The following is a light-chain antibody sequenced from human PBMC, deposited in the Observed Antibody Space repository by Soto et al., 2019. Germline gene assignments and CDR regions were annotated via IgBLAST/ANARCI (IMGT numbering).Light chain of an antibody. J-gene: IGKJ1*01. V-gene: IGKV1-39*01. CDR2: PAS. CDR1: QSISKH. Sequence: DIQLTQSPSSLSASVEDRVIITCRASQSISKHLNWYQQQPGKAPKLLIFPASSLQSELPSRFNGSRGAPAVTLTISSMQAEDFETYYYQQRYSSPPTLGQGTKVDI. CDR3: QQRYSSPPT.